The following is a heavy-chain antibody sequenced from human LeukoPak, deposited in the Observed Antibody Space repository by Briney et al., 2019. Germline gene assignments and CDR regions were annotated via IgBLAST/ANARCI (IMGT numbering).Heavy chain of an antibody. D-gene: IGHD3-3*01. J-gene: IGHJ6*02. CDR3: ARHGDYDFWSGYWPSYGMDV. CDR1: GGSISSYY. Sequence: SETLSLTCTVSGGSISSYYWSWIRQPPGKGLEWIGYIYYSGSTNYNPSLKSRVTISVDTSKNQFSLKLSSVTAADTAVYYCARHGDYDFWSGYWPSYGMDVWGQGTTVTVSS. V-gene: IGHV4-59*08. CDR2: IYYSGST.